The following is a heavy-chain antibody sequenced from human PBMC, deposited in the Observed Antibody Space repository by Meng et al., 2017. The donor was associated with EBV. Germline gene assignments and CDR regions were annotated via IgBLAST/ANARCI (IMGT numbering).Heavy chain of an antibody. CDR3: ARVGIAVAGTGDY. V-gene: IGHV1-2*06. Sequence: QVQLVESGAEVKKPGAPVKVSCKASGYTFTGYYMHWVRQAPGQGLEWMGRINPNSGGTNYAQKFQGRVTMTRDTSISTAYMELSRLRSDDTAVYYCARVGIAVAGTGDYWGQGTLVTVSS. CDR2: INPNSGGT. J-gene: IGHJ4*02. D-gene: IGHD6-19*01. CDR1: GYTFTGYY.